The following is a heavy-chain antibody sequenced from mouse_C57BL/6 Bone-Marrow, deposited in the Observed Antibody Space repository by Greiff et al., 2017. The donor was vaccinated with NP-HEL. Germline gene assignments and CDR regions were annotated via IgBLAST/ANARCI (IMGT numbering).Heavy chain of an antibody. CDR1: GYTFTSYW. J-gene: IGHJ2*01. CDR2: IHPNSGST. V-gene: IGHV1-64*01. CDR3: ASYSSGYKGFDY. Sequence: VQLQQPGAELVKPGASVKLSCKASGYTFTSYWMHWVKQRPGQGLEWIGMIHPNSGSTNYNEKFKSKATLTVDKSSSTAYMQLSSLTSEDSAVYYCASYSSGYKGFDYWGQGTTLTVSS. D-gene: IGHD3-2*02.